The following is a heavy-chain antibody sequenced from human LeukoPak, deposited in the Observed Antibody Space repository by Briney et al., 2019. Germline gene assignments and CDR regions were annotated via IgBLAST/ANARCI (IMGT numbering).Heavy chain of an antibody. J-gene: IGHJ4*02. CDR2: IKSKTDGGTT. V-gene: IGHV3-15*01. CDR1: GFTFSNAW. Sequence: PGGSLRLSCAASGFTFSNAWMSWVRQAPGKGREWVGRIKSKTDGGTTDYAAPVKGRFTISRDDSKNTLYLQMNSLKPEDTAVYYFSTRGYSGYDLRDYLVQGTLVTVSS. CDR3: STRGYSGYDLRDY. D-gene: IGHD5-12*01.